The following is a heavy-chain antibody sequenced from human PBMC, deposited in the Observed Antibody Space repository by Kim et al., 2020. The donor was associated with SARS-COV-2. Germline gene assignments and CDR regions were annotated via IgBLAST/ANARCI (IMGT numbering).Heavy chain of an antibody. CDR3: ASEIAVAGTGEMH. V-gene: IGHV3-33*01. D-gene: IGHD6-19*01. J-gene: IGHJ4*02. Sequence: GGSLRLSCAASGFTFSSYGMHWVRQAPGKGLEWVAVIWYDGSNKYYADSVKVRFTISRDNSKNTLYLQMNSLRAEDTAVYYCASEIAVAGTGEMHRGQGTLVTVSS. CDR2: IWYDGSNK. CDR1: GFTFSSYG.